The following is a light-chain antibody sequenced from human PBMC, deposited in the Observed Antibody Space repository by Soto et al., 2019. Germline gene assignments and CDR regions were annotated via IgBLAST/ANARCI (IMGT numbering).Light chain of an antibody. CDR1: SSGVGGYNY. CDR2: EVS. V-gene: IGLV2-8*01. CDR3: RSSEGRTYL. Sequence: SSLAHAGSGCVSPGHSCTISCTGTSSGVGGYNYVSWYQQHPGKAPKLMIYEVSKRPSGVHDSFSGSKSGNTAYLTVSGLTAEDAAAYQSRSSEGRTYLFGNGTKVPAL. J-gene: IGLJ1*01.